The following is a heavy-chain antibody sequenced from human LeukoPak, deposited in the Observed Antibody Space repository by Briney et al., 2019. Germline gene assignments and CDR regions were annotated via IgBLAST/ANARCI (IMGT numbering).Heavy chain of an antibody. D-gene: IGHD6-13*01. CDR1: GGSISSSGYY. CDR2: FYYSGST. J-gene: IGHJ6*02. CDR3: ARGYSSSPYYYYGMVV. Sequence: SETLSLTCTVSGGSISSSGYYWGWIRQPPGKGLEWIGTFYYSGSTYYNPSLKGRVTISVDTSKNQFSLKLISVTAADTAVYYCARGYSSSPYYYYGMVVWGQGTTVTVSS. V-gene: IGHV4-39*01.